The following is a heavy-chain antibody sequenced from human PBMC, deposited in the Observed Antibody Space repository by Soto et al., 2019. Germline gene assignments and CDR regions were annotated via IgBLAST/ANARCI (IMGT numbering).Heavy chain of an antibody. J-gene: IGHJ4*02. Sequence: DVQLLESGGGLVQPGGSLRLSCAASGFTFSKYAMSWVRQAPGKGLQWVSAISASGGTTYYADSVKGRFTFSRDNSKNPLYLQMNSLRAEDTAVYYCAKVGDTQWGSTYRYTHFDYWGQGTRVAVSS. CDR2: ISASGGTT. V-gene: IGHV3-23*01. CDR1: GFTFSKYA. D-gene: IGHD3-16*02. CDR3: AKVGDTQWGSTYRYTHFDY.